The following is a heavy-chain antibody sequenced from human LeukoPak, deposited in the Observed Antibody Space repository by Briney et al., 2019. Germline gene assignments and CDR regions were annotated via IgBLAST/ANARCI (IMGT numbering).Heavy chain of an antibody. CDR1: GGSMNTRNW. CDR2: IYRSGNT. CDR3: AKDRWQWLY. V-gene: IGHV4-4*02. D-gene: IGHD6-19*01. J-gene: IGHJ4*02. Sequence: SETLSLTCDVSGGSMNTRNWWSWIRQSQTPGKGLEWIGEIYRSGNTNYNPSLKSRVTISVDKSKNQFSLRLTSVTAADTAMYYCAKDRWQWLYWGQGTLVTVSS.